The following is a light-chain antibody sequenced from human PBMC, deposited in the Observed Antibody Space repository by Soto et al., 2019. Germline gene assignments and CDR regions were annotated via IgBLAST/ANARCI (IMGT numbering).Light chain of an antibody. V-gene: IGKV2-28*01. CDR2: LGS. Sequence: DIVVTQSPHSLPVTPGEPASISCRSSQSLLHSNGNTYLDWYLQKPGQSPQLLIYLGSNRASGVPDMFSGSGSGTDYTLRISRVEAEDVGVYYCMQVLQNPLTFGGGTKVEI. CDR1: QSLLHSNGNTY. CDR3: MQVLQNPLT. J-gene: IGKJ4*01.